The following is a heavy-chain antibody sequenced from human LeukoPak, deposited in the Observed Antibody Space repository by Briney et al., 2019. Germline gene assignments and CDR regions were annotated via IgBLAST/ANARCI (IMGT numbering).Heavy chain of an antibody. Sequence: GGSLRLSCAASGFTFSSYSMNWVRQAPGKGLEWVSSISSSSSYIYYADSVKGRFTISGDNAKNSLYLQMNSLRAEDTAVYYCARDLVVIPKRGYWGQGTLVTVSS. CDR1: GFTFSSYS. J-gene: IGHJ4*02. CDR3: ARDLVVIPKRGY. D-gene: IGHD2-15*01. V-gene: IGHV3-21*01. CDR2: ISSSSSYI.